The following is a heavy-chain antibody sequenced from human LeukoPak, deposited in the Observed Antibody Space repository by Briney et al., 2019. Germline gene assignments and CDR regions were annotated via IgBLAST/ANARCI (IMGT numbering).Heavy chain of an antibody. J-gene: IGHJ5*02. V-gene: IGHV1-8*01. CDR2: MNPNSGNT. CDR3: ARAGLAVAGTRDWFDP. Sequence: GASVKVSFNASGYTFTSYDINWVRQATGQGLEWMGLMNPNSGNTGYAQKFQGRVTMTRNTSISTANKELSSLRPEDTAVYYCARAGLAVAGTRDWFDPWGQGTLVTVSS. CDR1: GYTFTSYD. D-gene: IGHD6-19*01.